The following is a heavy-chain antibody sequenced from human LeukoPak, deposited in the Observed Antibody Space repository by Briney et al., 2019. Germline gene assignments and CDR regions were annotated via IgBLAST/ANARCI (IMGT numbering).Heavy chain of an antibody. V-gene: IGHV4-39*07. CDR2: IHYSGTT. CDR3: ARGRITMIVVADDAFDI. CDR1: SGSIRSSSFY. J-gene: IGHJ3*02. Sequence: SSETLSLTCTVSSGSIRSSSFYWGWIRQAPGKGLEWIGIIHYSGTTYYSPSLKSRVTMSVDTSKNQFSLKLSSVTAADTAVYYCARGRITMIVVADDAFDIWGQGTMVTVSS. D-gene: IGHD3-22*01.